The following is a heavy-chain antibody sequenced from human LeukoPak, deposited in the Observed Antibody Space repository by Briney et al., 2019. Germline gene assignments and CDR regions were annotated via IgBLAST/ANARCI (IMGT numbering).Heavy chain of an antibody. CDR2: IYYSGST. CDR3: ARDQVPSVLRF. Sequence: SETLSLTCTVSGGSISSYYWSWIRQPPGKGLEWIGYIYYSGSTNYNPSLKSRVTISVDTSKNQFSLKLSSVTAADTAVYYCARDQVPSVLRFWGQGTLVTVSS. D-gene: IGHD3-3*01. CDR1: GGSISSYY. J-gene: IGHJ4*02. V-gene: IGHV4-59*01.